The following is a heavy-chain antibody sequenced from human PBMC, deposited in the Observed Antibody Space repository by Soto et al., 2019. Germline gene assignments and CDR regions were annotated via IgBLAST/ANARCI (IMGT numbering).Heavy chain of an antibody. CDR3: ASDLANGGPFDY. CDR1: GYTFTSYG. J-gene: IGHJ4*02. V-gene: IGHV1-18*01. CDR2: ISAYNGNT. Sequence: QVQLVQSGAEVKKPGASVKVSCKASGYTFTSYGISWVRQAPGQGLEWMGWISAYNGNTNYAQKHQGRVTMTTDTPPTTACEALRSLRSDGPAVYYCASDLANGGPFDYGGQGPLVTVSS. D-gene: IGHD4-17*01.